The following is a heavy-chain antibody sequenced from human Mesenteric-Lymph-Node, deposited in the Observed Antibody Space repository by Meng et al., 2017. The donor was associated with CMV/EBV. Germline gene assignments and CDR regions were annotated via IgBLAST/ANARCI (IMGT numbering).Heavy chain of an antibody. V-gene: IGHV5-51*01. Sequence: GESLKISCKGSGYSFSSYWIAWVRQTPGKGLEWMGIIYPDDSDTRYSPSFQGQVTISADKSISTAYLQWSSLKASDTAMYYCARRSDYYGSGKDYWGQGTLVTVSS. J-gene: IGHJ4*02. D-gene: IGHD3-10*01. CDR1: GYSFSSYW. CDR2: IYPDDSDT. CDR3: ARRSDYYGSGKDY.